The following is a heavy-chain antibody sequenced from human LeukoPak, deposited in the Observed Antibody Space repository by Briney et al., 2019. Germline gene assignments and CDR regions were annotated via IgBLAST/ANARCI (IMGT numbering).Heavy chain of an antibody. CDR2: IYYSGST. Sequence: PSETLSLTCIVSGGPISSYYWSWIRQPPGKGLEWIGYIYYSGSTNYNPSLKSRVTISVDTSKNQFSLKLSSVTAADTAVYYCARQYSSGWRKDWFDPWGQGTLVTVSS. J-gene: IGHJ5*02. D-gene: IGHD6-19*01. CDR3: ARQYSSGWRKDWFDP. CDR1: GGPISSYY. V-gene: IGHV4-59*08.